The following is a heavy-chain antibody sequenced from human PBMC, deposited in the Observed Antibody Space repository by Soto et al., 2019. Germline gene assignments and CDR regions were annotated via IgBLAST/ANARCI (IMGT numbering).Heavy chain of an antibody. V-gene: IGHV3-30*18. Sequence: QVQLVESGGGVFQPGRSLRLSCAASGFTFSSYGMHWVRQAPGKRLEWVAVISYDGSNKYYADSVKGRFTISRDNSKNTLYLQMNSLRAEDTAVYYCAKDSSYYDSSGYYYAGGDAFDIWGQGTMVTVSS. CDR2: ISYDGSNK. CDR3: AKDSSYYDSSGYYYAGGDAFDI. D-gene: IGHD3-22*01. J-gene: IGHJ3*02. CDR1: GFTFSSYG.